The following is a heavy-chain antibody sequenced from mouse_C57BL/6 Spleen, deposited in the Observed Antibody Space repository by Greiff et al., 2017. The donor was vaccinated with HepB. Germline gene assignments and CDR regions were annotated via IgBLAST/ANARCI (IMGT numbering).Heavy chain of an antibody. CDR2: INPGSGGT. CDR1: GYAFTNYL. CDR3: ASWDVGYFDV. V-gene: IGHV1-54*01. Sequence: VQLQQSGAELVRPGTSVKVSCKASGYAFTNYLIEWVKQRPGQGLEWIGVINPGSGGTNYNEKFKGKATLTADKSSSTAYMQLSSLTSEDSAVYFCASWDVGYFDVWGTGTTVTVSS. J-gene: IGHJ1*03. D-gene: IGHD4-1*01.